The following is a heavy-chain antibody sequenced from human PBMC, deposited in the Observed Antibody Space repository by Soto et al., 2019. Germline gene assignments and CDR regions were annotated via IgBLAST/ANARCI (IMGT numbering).Heavy chain of an antibody. V-gene: IGHV2-5*02. CDR1: GFSLSTSGVG. J-gene: IGHJ3*02. Sequence: QITLKESGPTLVKPTQTLTLTCTFSGFSLSTSGVGVGWIRQPPEKALEWLAIIYWDDDKRYSPSLKSKLTINKDNSKNQVVVTMTNMDPVDTATYYCAHIMITFGGVMRDDAFDIWGQGTVVTVSS. CDR3: AHIMITFGGVMRDDAFDI. D-gene: IGHD3-16*01. CDR2: IYWDDDK.